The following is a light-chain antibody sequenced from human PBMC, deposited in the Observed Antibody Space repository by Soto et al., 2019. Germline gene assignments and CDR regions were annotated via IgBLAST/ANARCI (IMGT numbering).Light chain of an antibody. CDR1: SSNIGSNY. CDR3: AAWDDSLSGVV. Sequence: QSVLTQPPSGSGTPGQRVTISCSGSSSNIGSNYVYWYQQLPGTAPKLLIYSNNQRPSGVPDRFSGSKSGTSASLAISGLRSEDEADYYCAAWDDSLSGVVFGGGIKLTVL. CDR2: SNN. J-gene: IGLJ2*01. V-gene: IGLV1-47*02.